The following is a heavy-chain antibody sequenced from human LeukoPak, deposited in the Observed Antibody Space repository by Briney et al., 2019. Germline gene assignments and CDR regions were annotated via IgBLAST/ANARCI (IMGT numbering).Heavy chain of an antibody. V-gene: IGHV3-21*01. Sequence: GGSLRLSCAASGFTFSRYGMNWVRQAPGKGLEWVASISRNSTYIHYADSVKGRFTISRDNARNSLFLQMNSLRAEDTAIYYCARARNDYDSNGFSFLDYWGQGTLVTVSS. J-gene: IGHJ4*02. CDR1: GFTFSRYG. CDR3: ARARNDYDSNGFSFLDY. CDR2: ISRNSTYI. D-gene: IGHD3-22*01.